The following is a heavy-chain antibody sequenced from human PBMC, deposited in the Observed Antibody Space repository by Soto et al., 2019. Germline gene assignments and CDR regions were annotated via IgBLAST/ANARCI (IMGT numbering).Heavy chain of an antibody. D-gene: IGHD5-18*01. Sequence: ASVKVSCKASGGAFGSHGIAWLRQAPGQGLEWMGGFIAMLGTPTYAKKVQGRATITADESLTSSYLELRSLRSEDTAMYFCARGAMANFDYWGQGTVVTVSS. CDR2: FIAMLGTP. J-gene: IGHJ4*02. CDR1: GGAFGSHG. V-gene: IGHV1-69*13. CDR3: ARGAMANFDY.